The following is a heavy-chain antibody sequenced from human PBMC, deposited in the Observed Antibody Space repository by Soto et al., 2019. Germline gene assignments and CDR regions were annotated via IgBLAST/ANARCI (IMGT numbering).Heavy chain of an antibody. J-gene: IGHJ4*02. CDR1: GFTFSSYG. Sequence: QVQLVESGGGVVQPGRFLRLSCAASGFTFSSYGMHWVRQAPGKGLEWVAVISYDGSNKYYADSVKGRFTISRDNSKNTLYLQMNSLRAEDTAVYYCAKDYHGGDYWGQGTLVTVSS. V-gene: IGHV3-30*18. CDR2: ISYDGSNK. D-gene: IGHD3-16*01. CDR3: AKDYHGGDY.